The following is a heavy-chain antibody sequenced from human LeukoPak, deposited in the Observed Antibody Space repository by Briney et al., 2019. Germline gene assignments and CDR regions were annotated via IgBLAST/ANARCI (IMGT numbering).Heavy chain of an antibody. CDR3: ARGDHYYDSSGYYGNYFDY. CDR2: IYYSGST. V-gene: IGHV4-39*01. J-gene: IGHJ4*02. Sequence: SETLSLTCTVSGGSISSSSYYWGWIRQPPGKGLEWIGSIYYSGSTYYNPSLKSRVTISVDTSKSQFSLKLSSVTAADTAVYYCARGDHYYDSSGYYGNYFDYWGQGTLVTVSS. D-gene: IGHD3-22*01. CDR1: GGSISSSSYY.